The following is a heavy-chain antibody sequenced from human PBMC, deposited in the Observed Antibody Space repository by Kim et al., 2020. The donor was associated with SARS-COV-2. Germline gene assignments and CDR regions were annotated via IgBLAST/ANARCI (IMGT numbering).Heavy chain of an antibody. CDR1: GGSISSYY. D-gene: IGHD3-10*01. CDR3: ARVPFYGSGSYARVDYYGMDV. J-gene: IGHJ6*02. Sequence: SETLSLTCTVSGGSISSYYWSWIRQPPGKVLEWIGYIYYSGSTNYNPSLKSRITISVDTSKNQFSLKLTSVTAADTAVYYCARVPFYGSGSYARVDYYGMDVWDPVTTVIVSS. V-gene: IGHV4-59*01. CDR2: IYYSGST.